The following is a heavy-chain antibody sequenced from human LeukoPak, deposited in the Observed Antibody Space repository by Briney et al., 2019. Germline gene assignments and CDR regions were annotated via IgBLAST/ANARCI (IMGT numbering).Heavy chain of an antibody. J-gene: IGHJ4*02. CDR2: TNEDGSYA. Sequence: GGSLRLSCAASGFTLSSYWVHWVRQPPGKGLMWLSRTNEDGSYADYADSVKGRFTISRDNAKNTVYLQMNSLRAEDTAVYYCAKAYGYCTTTSCSHEEFDYWGQGTLVTVSS. D-gene: IGHD2-2*01. CDR3: AKAYGYCTTTSCSHEEFDY. V-gene: IGHV3-74*01. CDR1: GFTLSSYW.